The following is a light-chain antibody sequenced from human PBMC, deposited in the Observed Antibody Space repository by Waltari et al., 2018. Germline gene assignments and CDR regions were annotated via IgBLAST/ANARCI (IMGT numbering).Light chain of an antibody. CDR1: ESISSQ. CDR3: QQRSHWPMYT. Sequence: EIVLTQSPATLSLSPGDRATLSCRASESISSQLAWYQQKPGQAPRILIYDTSNRAAGIPARFSGSGSGTDCSLTISSLEPEDFVVYYCQQRSHWPMYTFGQGTKLEIK. V-gene: IGKV3-11*01. CDR2: DTS. J-gene: IGKJ2*01.